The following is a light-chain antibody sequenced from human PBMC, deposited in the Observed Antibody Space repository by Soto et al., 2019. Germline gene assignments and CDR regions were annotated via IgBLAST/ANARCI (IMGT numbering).Light chain of an antibody. CDR2: SAS. J-gene: IGKJ5*01. Sequence: DIVMTQSPATLSVSPWERATLSCEASQSISYNLAWYQQKPGQAPRVLVYSASTRATGIPARFSGSGSGTEFTLTISSLQSEDFAVYYCQQYNNWPPITFGQGTRLEIK. CDR3: QQYNNWPPIT. CDR1: QSISYN. V-gene: IGKV3-15*01.